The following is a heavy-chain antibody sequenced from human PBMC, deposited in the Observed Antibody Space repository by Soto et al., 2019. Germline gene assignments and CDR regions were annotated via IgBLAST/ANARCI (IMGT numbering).Heavy chain of an antibody. CDR2: IYYSGST. CDR1: GCPISRWDYY. J-gene: IGHJ4*02. D-gene: IGHD3-10*01. CDR3: ARWWFGEFFDY. Sequence: QVPLQEAGPGPGKPSQTPFPTLTCSGCPISRWDYYWRWDRQPPRKGLEWIGYIYYSGSTYYNPSLKSRVTISVDTSKNQFSLKLSSVTAADTAVYYCARWWFGEFFDYWGQGTLVTVSS. V-gene: IGHV4-30-4*01.